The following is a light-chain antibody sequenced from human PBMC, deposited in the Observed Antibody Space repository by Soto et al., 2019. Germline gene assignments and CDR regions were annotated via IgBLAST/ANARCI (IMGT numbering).Light chain of an antibody. CDR1: QSVSSY. CDR3: QQSHSLPWT. Sequence: DIQMTQSPSSLSASVGDRVTIACRASQSVSSYLNWYQQKPGKAPKLLIYAASSLQSGVPPRFSGSVSGTDSTLTISSLQPEDFATYYCQQSHSLPWTFGQGTNVDIK. J-gene: IGKJ1*01. V-gene: IGKV1-39*01. CDR2: AAS.